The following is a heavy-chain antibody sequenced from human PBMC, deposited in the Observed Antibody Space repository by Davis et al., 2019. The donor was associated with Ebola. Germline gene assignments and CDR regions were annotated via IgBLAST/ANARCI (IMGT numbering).Heavy chain of an antibody. J-gene: IGHJ4*02. CDR3: ARDQPYYDFWSGYDPLDY. D-gene: IGHD3-3*01. CDR2: IWYDGSQK. CDR1: GFTFKNYG. V-gene: IGHV3-33*01. Sequence: GESLKISCAASGFTFKNYGIHWVRQAPGKGLEWVAVIWYDGSQKYYADSVKGRFTISRDDSKNTVYMQMNSLRAEDTAVYYCARDQPYYDFWSGYDPLDYWGQGTLVTVSS.